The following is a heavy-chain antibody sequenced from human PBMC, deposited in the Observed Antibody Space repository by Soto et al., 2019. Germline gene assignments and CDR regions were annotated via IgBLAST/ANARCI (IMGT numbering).Heavy chain of an antibody. Sequence: QVQLVQSGAEVKKPGSSVKVSCKASGGTFSSYTISWVRQAPGQGLEWMGRIIPILGIANYAQKFQGRVTITADKSTCTAYMELSSLRSGNTAVYYSARDRGIVVVVAHGGMDVWSQGTTDTVSS. V-gene: IGHV1-69*08. J-gene: IGHJ6*02. CDR2: IIPILGIA. CDR3: ARDRGIVVVVAHGGMDV. D-gene: IGHD2-15*01. CDR1: GGTFSSYT.